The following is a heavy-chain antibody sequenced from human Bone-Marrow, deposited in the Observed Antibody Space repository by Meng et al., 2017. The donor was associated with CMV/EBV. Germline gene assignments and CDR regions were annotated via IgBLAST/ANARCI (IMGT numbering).Heavy chain of an antibody. Sequence: GESLKISCAASGFTFSSYAMSWVRQAPGKGLEWVSAISGSGGSTYYADSVKGRFTISRDNSKNTLYLQMNSLRAEDTAFFYCTRSEGYLCHVTECHAYYFDLWGQGTLVTVSS. CDR2: ISGSGGST. D-gene: IGHD1-14*01. CDR3: TRSEGYLCHVTECHAYYFDL. J-gene: IGHJ4*02. V-gene: IGHV3-23*01. CDR1: GFTFSSYA.